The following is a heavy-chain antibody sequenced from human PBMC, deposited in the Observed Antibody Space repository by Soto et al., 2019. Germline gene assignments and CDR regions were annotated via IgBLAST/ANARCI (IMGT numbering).Heavy chain of an antibody. Sequence: GASVKVSCKASGYTFTSYAMHWVRQAPGQRLEWMGWINAGNGNTKYSQKFQGRVTITRDTSASTAYMELSSLRSEDTAVYYCARSGLLIYYDSSGYYGWFDPWGQGTLVTVSS. D-gene: IGHD3-22*01. CDR3: ARSGLLIYYDSSGYYGWFDP. CDR1: GYTFTSYA. J-gene: IGHJ5*02. CDR2: INAGNGNT. V-gene: IGHV1-3*01.